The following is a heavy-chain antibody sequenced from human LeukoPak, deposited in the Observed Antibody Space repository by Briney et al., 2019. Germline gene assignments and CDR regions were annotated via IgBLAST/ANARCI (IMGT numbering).Heavy chain of an antibody. J-gene: IGHJ6*03. V-gene: IGHV3-7*01. CDR1: GFIFSNYW. CDR3: ARGDYGESLTYYYYFMDV. CDR2: LNQDGTEE. D-gene: IGHD4-17*01. Sequence: GGSLRLSCAASGFIFSNYWMSWVRQAPGKGLEWVAHLNQDGTEEYSVDSVKGRFTFSRDNDKNSVYLQMNSLRAEDTAVYYCARGDYGESLTYYYYFMDVWGKGTTVTVSS.